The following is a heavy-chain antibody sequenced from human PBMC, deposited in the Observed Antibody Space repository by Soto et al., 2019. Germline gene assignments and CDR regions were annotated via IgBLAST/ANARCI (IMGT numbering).Heavy chain of an antibody. J-gene: IGHJ4*02. CDR2: VSASASNT. Sequence: EVQLLEYGGGLVQPGGSLRLTCAASGFTFSDYAMSWDRQAPGKGLEWVSTVSASASNTHYADSVKGRFTISRDNSKNTLFLQMDSLRAEDTALYYCANVPIWCGSSRCYTEGFDYWGQGTLVIVSS. D-gene: IGHD2-2*01. CDR1: GFTFSDYA. CDR3: ANVPIWCGSSRCYTEGFDY. V-gene: IGHV3-23*01.